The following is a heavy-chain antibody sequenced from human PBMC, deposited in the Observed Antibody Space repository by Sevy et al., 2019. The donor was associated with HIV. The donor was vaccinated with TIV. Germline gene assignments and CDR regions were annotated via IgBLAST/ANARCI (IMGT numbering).Heavy chain of an antibody. Sequence: ASVKVSCKASGYTFTSYGISWVRQAPGQGLEWMGWISAYNGNTNYAQKLQGRVTMTTDTSTSTAYMELRSLRSDDPAVYYCARGGEYGDYEELNYYYYGMDVWGQGTTVTVSS. D-gene: IGHD4-17*01. CDR2: ISAYNGNT. V-gene: IGHV1-18*01. CDR1: GYTFTSYG. J-gene: IGHJ6*02. CDR3: ARGGEYGDYEELNYYYYGMDV.